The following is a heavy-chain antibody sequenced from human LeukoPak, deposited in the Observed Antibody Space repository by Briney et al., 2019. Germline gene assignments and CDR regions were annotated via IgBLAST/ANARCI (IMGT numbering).Heavy chain of an antibody. J-gene: IGHJ3*02. Sequence: GGSLRLSCAASGFTFSNYGMNWVRQAPGKGLEWISYISSASSTVHYADSMKGRFTISRDNAKNSLFLQMNSLRAEDTAVYYCARDGYCNSTKCSLDAFAIWGQGTMVTVSS. V-gene: IGHV3-48*01. D-gene: IGHD2-2*01. CDR2: ISSASSTV. CDR3: ARDGYCNSTKCSLDAFAI. CDR1: GFTFSNYG.